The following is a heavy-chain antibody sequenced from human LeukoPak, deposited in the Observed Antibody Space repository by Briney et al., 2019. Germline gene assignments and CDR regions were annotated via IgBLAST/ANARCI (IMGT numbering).Heavy chain of an antibody. J-gene: IGHJ4*02. CDR2: ISWDGGST. CDR3: AKGGGGYFDY. D-gene: IGHD3-16*01. CDR1: GFTFDDYT. V-gene: IGHV3-43*01. Sequence: PGGSLRLSCAASGFTFDDYTMHWVRQAPGKGLEWVSLISWDGGSTYYADSVKGRFTISRDNSKNSLYLQMNSLRTEDTALYYCAKGGGGYFDYWGQGTLVTVSS.